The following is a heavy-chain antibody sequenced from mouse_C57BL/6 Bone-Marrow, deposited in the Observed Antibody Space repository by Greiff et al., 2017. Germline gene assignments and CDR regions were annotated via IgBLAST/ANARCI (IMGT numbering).Heavy chain of an antibody. CDR3: ARHVSLRRKDRYAMDY. D-gene: IGHD1-2*01. Sequence: EVQVVESGGGLVKPGGSLKLSCAASGFTFSSYTMSWVRQTPEKRLEWVATISGSGGNTYYPDSVKGRFTISRDNAKNTLYLQMSSLRSEDTALYYFARHVSLRRKDRYAMDYWGQGTSVTVSS. CDR2: ISGSGGNT. CDR1: GFTFSSYT. V-gene: IGHV5-9*01. J-gene: IGHJ4*01.